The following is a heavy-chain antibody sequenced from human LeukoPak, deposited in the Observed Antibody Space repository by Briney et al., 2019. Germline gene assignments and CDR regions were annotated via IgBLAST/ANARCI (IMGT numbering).Heavy chain of an antibody. CDR3: AKEYCSGGSCLNY. CDR2: IRYDGNNK. Sequence: PGGSLRLSCAASGFTFSSYGMHWVRQAPGKGLEWVAFIRYDGNNKYYADSVKGRFTISRDNSKNTLYLQMNSLRAEDTAVYYCAKEYCSGGSCLNYWGQGTLVTVSS. J-gene: IGHJ4*02. D-gene: IGHD2-15*01. V-gene: IGHV3-30*02. CDR1: GFTFSSYG.